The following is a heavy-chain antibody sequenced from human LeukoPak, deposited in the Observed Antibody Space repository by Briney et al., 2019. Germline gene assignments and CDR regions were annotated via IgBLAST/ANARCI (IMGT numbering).Heavy chain of an antibody. CDR3: ARDVDSSGWYAGYYFDY. Sequence: GGSLRLSCAASGFTFSSYWMSWVRQAPGKGLEWVSSISSSSSYIYYADSVKGRFTISRDNAKNSLYLQMNSLRAEDTAVYYCARDVDSSGWYAGYYFDYWGQGTLVTVSS. V-gene: IGHV3-21*01. CDR1: GFTFSSYW. J-gene: IGHJ4*02. CDR2: ISSSSSYI. D-gene: IGHD6-19*01.